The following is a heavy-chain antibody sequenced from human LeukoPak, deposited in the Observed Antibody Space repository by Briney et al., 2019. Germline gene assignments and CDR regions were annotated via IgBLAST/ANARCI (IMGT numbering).Heavy chain of an antibody. CDR3: ARDQYYDSNGAEN. CDR2: ISSSSSYI. CDR1: GFTFSSYS. Sequence: PGGSLRLSCAASGFTFSSYSMNWVRQAPGKGLEWVSSISSSSSYIYYADSVKGRFTISRDNAKNSLYLQMDDLRAEDTAVYYCARDQYYDSNGAENWGQGTLVTVSS. V-gene: IGHV3-21*01. J-gene: IGHJ4*02. D-gene: IGHD3-22*01.